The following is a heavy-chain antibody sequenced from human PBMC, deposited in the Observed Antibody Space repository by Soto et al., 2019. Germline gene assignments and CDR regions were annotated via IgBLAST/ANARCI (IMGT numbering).Heavy chain of an antibody. CDR2: IYYSGST. V-gene: IGHV4-59*08. CDR1: GGSISSYY. CDR3: ANWYNWNKKDAFDI. Sequence: SETLSLTCTVSGGSISSYYWSWIRQPPGKGLEWIGYIYYSGSTNYNPSLKSRVTISVDTSKNQFSLKLSSVTAADTAVYYCANWYNWNKKDAFDIWGQGTMVTVSS. J-gene: IGHJ3*02. D-gene: IGHD1-20*01.